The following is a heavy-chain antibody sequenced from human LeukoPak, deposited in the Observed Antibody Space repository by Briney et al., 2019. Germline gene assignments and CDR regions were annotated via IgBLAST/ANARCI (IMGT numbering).Heavy chain of an antibody. Sequence: GGSLRLSCAASGFTFSSYSMNWVRQAPGKGPEWVSSISSSSSYIYYADSVKGRFTISRDNAKNSLYLQMNSLRAEDTAVYYCARGGLGNFDYWGQGTLVTVSS. CDR3: ARGGLGNFDY. J-gene: IGHJ4*02. CDR2: ISSSSSYI. CDR1: GFTFSSYS. D-gene: IGHD7-27*01. V-gene: IGHV3-21*01.